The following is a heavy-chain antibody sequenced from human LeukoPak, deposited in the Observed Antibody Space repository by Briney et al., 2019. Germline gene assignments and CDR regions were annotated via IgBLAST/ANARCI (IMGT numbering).Heavy chain of an antibody. Sequence: ASVKVSCKASGYTFTSYYMHWVRQAPGQGLEWMGIINPSGGSTSYAQKFQGRVTITRDTSTSTVYMELSSLRSEDTAVYYCARGGLGHCSSTSCQMRGMFAFDIWGQGTMVTVSS. CDR1: GYTFTSYY. CDR3: ARGGLGHCSSTSCQMRGMFAFDI. V-gene: IGHV1-46*03. CDR2: INPSGGST. D-gene: IGHD2-2*01. J-gene: IGHJ3*02.